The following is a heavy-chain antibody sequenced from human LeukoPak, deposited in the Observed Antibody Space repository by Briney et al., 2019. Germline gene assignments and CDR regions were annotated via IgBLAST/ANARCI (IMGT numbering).Heavy chain of an antibody. J-gene: IGHJ6*03. CDR1: GFTFSSYG. CDR3: AKPTYYYGSGSYYRYYYYYYYMDV. CDR2: IRYDGSNK. V-gene: IGHV3-30*02. D-gene: IGHD3-10*01. Sequence: GGSLRLSCAASGFTFSSYGMHWVRQAPGKGLEWVAFIRYDGSNKYYADSVKGRFTISRDNSKNTLYLQMNSLRAEDTAVYYCAKPTYYYGSGSYYRYYYYYYYMDVWGKGTTVTISS.